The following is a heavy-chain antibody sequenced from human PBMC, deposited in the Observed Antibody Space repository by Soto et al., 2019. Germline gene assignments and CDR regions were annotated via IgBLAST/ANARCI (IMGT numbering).Heavy chain of an antibody. CDR1: GGSVSSGSYY. D-gene: IGHD3-16*01. J-gene: IGHJ6*02. V-gene: IGHV4-61*01. CDR3: ARDGGEYYYGMDV. Sequence: QVQLQESGPGLVKPSETLSLTCTVSGGSVSSGSYYWSWIRQPPGKGLEWIGYIYYSGSTNYNPSLMSRVPISVVTCKNQFPLKLSYVTAAETAVYYCARDGGEYYYGMDVWGQGTTVTVSS. CDR2: IYYSGST.